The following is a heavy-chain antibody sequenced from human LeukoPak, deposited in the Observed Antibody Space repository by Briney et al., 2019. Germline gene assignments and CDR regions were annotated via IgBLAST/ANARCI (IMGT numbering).Heavy chain of an antibody. CDR3: AKTRPLDSSSWSHGDY. J-gene: IGHJ4*02. CDR1: GLTFSSYA. CDR2: ISGSGDST. V-gene: IGHV3-23*01. Sequence: GGSLRLSCAASGLTFSSYAMSWVRQAPGKGLEWVSAISGSGDSTYYGDSVKGRFTISRDNSKNTLYLQMNSLRAEDTAVYYCAKTRPLDSSSWSHGDYWGQGTLVTVSS. D-gene: IGHD6-13*01.